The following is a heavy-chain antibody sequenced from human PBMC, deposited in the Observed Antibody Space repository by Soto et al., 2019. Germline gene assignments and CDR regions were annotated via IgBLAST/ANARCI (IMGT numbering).Heavy chain of an antibody. V-gene: IGHV3-30*01. D-gene: IGHD4-17*01. CDR2: ISYDGNNK. CDR1: GFSFSSYA. CDR3: AREFAVTTH. Sequence: QGQLLESGGGVVQPGRSLRLSCVASGFSFSSYAMHWLRQTPDKGLYWVAVISYDGNNKYYADSVKGRFTISRYNSKNTVYLQQNTLITEDKAVYYCAREFAVTTHWGQGTLVTVSS. J-gene: IGHJ4*02.